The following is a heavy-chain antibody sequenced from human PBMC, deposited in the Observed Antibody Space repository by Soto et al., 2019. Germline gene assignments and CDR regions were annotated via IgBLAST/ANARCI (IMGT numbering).Heavy chain of an antibody. J-gene: IGHJ4*02. CDR3: ASARSSVGAQGGFIEF. CDR1: GFIFTNYW. CDR2: INPAGSDR. V-gene: IGHV3-7*03. D-gene: IGHD1-26*01. Sequence: EVQLVESGGGLVQPGGSLRLSCAASGFIFTNYWINWVRQAPGKGREWVANINPAGSDRRYVDSVTGRFTISRDNAKNSVYLQMNSLRDDDTAVYYCASARSSVGAQGGFIEFWGQGSLVTVSS.